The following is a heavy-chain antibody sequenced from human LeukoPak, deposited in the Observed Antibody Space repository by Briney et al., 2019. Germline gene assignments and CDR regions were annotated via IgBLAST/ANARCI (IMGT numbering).Heavy chain of an antibody. Sequence: GGSLRLSCAASGFTFSSYAMHWVRQAPGKGLEWVAVISYDGSNKYYADSVKGRFTISRDNSKNTLYLQMNSLRAEDTAVYYCARDPGVVVTDYYFDYWGQGTLVTVSS. J-gene: IGHJ4*02. CDR2: ISYDGSNK. CDR1: GFTFSSYA. D-gene: IGHD2-21*02. V-gene: IGHV3-30*04. CDR3: ARDPGVVVTDYYFDY.